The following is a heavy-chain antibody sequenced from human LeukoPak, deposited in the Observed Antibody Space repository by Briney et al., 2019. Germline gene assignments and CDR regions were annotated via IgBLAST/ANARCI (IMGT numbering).Heavy chain of an antibody. V-gene: IGHV5-51*01. CDR3: ARGYDYVWGTPPWYLDY. CDR2: IYPGESEP. D-gene: IGHD3-16*01. J-gene: IGHJ4*02. Sequence: GGPLQISSKGSGSLFTSYWIGWVRQIPGEGLGWMGIIYPGESEPRYSPSFHGQVTISADKSISTAYLQWSSLKASDTAMYYCARGYDYVWGTPPWYLDYWGQGTLVTVSS. CDR1: GSLFTSYW.